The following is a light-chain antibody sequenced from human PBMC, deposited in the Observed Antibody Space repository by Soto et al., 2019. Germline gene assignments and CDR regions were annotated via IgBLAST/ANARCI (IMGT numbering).Light chain of an antibody. CDR1: SSDVGGYNY. Sequence: QSVLTQPASVSGSPGQSITISYTGTSSDVGGYNYVSWYQQHPGKAPKLMIYEVTHRPSGVSNRFSGSKSGNTASLTISGLQAEDEADYYCSSYTTTNTYVFGTGTKVTVL. V-gene: IGLV2-14*01. J-gene: IGLJ1*01. CDR3: SSYTTTNTYV. CDR2: EVT.